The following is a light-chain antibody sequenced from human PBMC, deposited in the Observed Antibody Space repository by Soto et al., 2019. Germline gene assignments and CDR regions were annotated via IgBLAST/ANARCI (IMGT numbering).Light chain of an antibody. V-gene: IGKV1-39*01. Sequence: DIHMTQSPSSLSAFVGDRVTITCRAGQTISNCVNWYQQKPGKAPKLLIYAASTLQSGVPSRFSGSGTGTEFTLTISNLQPEDSAIYYCQQVKGFPLTFGGGTKVDIK. CDR2: AAS. J-gene: IGKJ4*01. CDR1: QTISNC. CDR3: QQVKGFPLT.